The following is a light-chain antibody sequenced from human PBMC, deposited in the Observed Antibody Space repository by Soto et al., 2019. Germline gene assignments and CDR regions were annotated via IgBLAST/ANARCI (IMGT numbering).Light chain of an antibody. CDR2: DVA. J-gene: IGLJ1*01. CDR1: SSDVGASNF. V-gene: IGLV2-14*03. CDR3: VSYTSSTTYV. Sequence: QSVLTQPASVSDSPGQSITISCTGTSSDVGASNFVSWYQQHPGKPPKLIIYDVANRPSGVSNRFSGPKSGSTASLIISRLQTEDEADYYCVSYTSSTTYVFGTGTKVTVL.